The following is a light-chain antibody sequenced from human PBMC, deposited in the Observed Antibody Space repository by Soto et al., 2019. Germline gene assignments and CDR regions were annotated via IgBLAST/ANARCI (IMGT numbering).Light chain of an antibody. J-gene: IGKJ1*01. CDR3: QQRSSWPRT. Sequence: EIVLTQSPANLSLSPGEGATLSCRASQSVGRYLAWYQQKPGQAPRLLIYDASKRATGISARFSGSGSGTDFTLTISSLEPEDFELYYCQQRSSWPRTFGRGTKVEIK. CDR1: QSVGRY. V-gene: IGKV3-11*01. CDR2: DAS.